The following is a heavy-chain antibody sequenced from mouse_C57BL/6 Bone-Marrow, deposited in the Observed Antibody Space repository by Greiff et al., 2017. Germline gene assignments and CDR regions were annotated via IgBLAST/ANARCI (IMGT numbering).Heavy chain of an antibody. Sequence: QVQLKQSGAELVMPGASVKLSCKASGYTFTSYWMHWVKQRPGQGLEWIGEIDPSDSYTNYNQKFKGKSTLTVDKSSSTAYMQLSSLTSEDSAVYYCARKAVVYWYFDVWGTGTTVTVSS. J-gene: IGHJ1*03. V-gene: IGHV1-69*01. CDR3: ARKAVVYWYFDV. CDR1: GYTFTSYW. D-gene: IGHD1-1*01. CDR2: IDPSDSYT.